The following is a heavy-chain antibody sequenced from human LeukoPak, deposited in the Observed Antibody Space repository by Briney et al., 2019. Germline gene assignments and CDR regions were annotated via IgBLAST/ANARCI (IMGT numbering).Heavy chain of an antibody. Sequence: GGSLRLSCAASGFTFSSYSMNWVRQAPGKGLEWVSSISSSSSYIYYADSVKGRFTISRDNAKNSLYLQMNSLRAEDTAVYYCARVRYCSGVTCLYYFDYWGQGTLVTVSS. J-gene: IGHJ4*02. CDR1: GFTFSSYS. CDR3: ARVRYCSGVTCLYYFDY. D-gene: IGHD2-15*01. V-gene: IGHV3-21*01. CDR2: ISSSSSYI.